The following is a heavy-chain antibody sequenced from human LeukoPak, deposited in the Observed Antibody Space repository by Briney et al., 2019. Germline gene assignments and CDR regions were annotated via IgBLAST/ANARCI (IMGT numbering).Heavy chain of an antibody. CDR2: ISGGGGST. V-gene: IGHV3-23*01. Sequence: PGGSLRLSCAASGFTFTSYSMNWVRQAPGKGLEWVSTISGGGGSTYYADSVKGRFTISRDNSKNTLYLQMNSLRAEDTAVYYCAKDGPDFWSGYYPFDYWGQGTLVTVSS. CDR3: AKDGPDFWSGYYPFDY. CDR1: GFTFTSYS. D-gene: IGHD3-3*01. J-gene: IGHJ4*02.